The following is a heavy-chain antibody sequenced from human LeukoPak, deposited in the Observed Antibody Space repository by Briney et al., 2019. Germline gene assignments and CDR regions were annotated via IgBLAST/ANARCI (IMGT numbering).Heavy chain of an antibody. CDR3: ASLTQDGGEDY. CDR2: IWYDGSNK. V-gene: IGHV3-33*01. CDR1: GFTFSSYG. J-gene: IGHJ4*02. D-gene: IGHD2-21*01. Sequence: PGGSLRLSCAASGFTFSSYGMHWVRQAPGKGPEWVAVIWYDGSNKYYADSVKGRFTISRDNSKNTLYLQMNSLRAEDTAVYYCASLTQDGGEDYWGQGTLVTVSS.